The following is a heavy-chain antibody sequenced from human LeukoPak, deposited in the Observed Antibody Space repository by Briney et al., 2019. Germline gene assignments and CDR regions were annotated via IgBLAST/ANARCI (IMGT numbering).Heavy chain of an antibody. CDR3: ASVVGAIGSFDY. D-gene: IGHD1-26*01. J-gene: IGHJ4*02. V-gene: IGHV3-23*01. CDR2: ISGSGGST. Sequence: PGGSLRLSCAASGFTFSSYGMSWVRQAPGKGLEWVSAISGSGGSTYYADSVKGRFTISRDNSKNTLYLQMNSLRGKGPAVYYRASVVGAIGSFDYWGQGTLVIVSS. CDR1: GFTFSSYG.